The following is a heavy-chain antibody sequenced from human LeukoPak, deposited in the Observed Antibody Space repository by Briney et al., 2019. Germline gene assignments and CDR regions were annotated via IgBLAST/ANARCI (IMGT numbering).Heavy chain of an antibody. J-gene: IGHJ4*02. CDR3: ARLAAAGLVRGIDY. V-gene: IGHV3-74*01. CDR2: IKGDGSST. D-gene: IGHD6-13*01. Sequence: GRSLRLSCAASGFTFSTYWMHWVRQAPGKGLVWVSRIKGDGSSTSYADSVKGRFTISRDNDKNTLYLQMNSLRAEDTAVYYCARLAAAGLVRGIDYWGQGTLVTVSS. CDR1: GFTFSTYW.